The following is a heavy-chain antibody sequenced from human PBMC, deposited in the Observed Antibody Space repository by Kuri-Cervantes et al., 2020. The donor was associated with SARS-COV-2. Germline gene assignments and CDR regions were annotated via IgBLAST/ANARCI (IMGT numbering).Heavy chain of an antibody. Sequence: SQTLSLTFAISGDSVSSNSAAWNSIRQSPSRGLEWLGRTFYRSKWYNDYAVSVKSRITINPDTSKNQFSLQLNSVTPEDTAVYYCARDRDLAGGMDVWGQGTTVTVSS. CDR1: GDSVSSNSAA. CDR2: TFYRSKWYN. D-gene: IGHD6-13*01. CDR3: ARDRDLAGGMDV. J-gene: IGHJ6*02. V-gene: IGHV6-1*01.